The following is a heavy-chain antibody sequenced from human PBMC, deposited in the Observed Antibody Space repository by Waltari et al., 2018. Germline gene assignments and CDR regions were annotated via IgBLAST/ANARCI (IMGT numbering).Heavy chain of an antibody. J-gene: IGHJ4*02. CDR3: ARKQPPYYYDSSGYYPFFDY. Sequence: VQLVQSGAEVKKPGSSVKVSCKASGRTFSSYAISWVRQDPGHRLGWMGGIIPIFGTENYALKFQGRVTITADESTSTAYMELSSLRSEDTAVYYCARKQPPYYYDSSGYYPFFDYWGQGTLVTVSS. D-gene: IGHD3-22*01. CDR1: GRTFSSYA. CDR2: IIPIFGTE. V-gene: IGHV1-69*01.